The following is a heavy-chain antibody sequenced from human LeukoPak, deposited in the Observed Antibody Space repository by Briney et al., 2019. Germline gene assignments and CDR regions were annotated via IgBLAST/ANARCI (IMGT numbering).Heavy chain of an antibody. D-gene: IGHD3-3*01. V-gene: IGHV4-34*01. CDR3: ARGSRITIFGVVSSYFDY. CDR1: GGSFSGYY. J-gene: IGHJ4*02. Sequence: PSETLSLTCAVYGGSFSGYYWSWIRQPPGKGLEWIGEINHSGSTNYNPSLKSRVTISVDTSKNQFSLKLSSVTAADTAVYYCARGSRITIFGVVSSYFDYWGQGTLVTVSS. CDR2: INHSGST.